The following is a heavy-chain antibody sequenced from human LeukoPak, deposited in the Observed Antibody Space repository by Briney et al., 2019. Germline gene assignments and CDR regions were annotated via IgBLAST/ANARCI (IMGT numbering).Heavy chain of an antibody. CDR3: AIGYTYDHDAFDI. D-gene: IGHD5-18*01. CDR2: IKQDGSEK. CDR1: GFTFSNFW. Sequence: GGSLRLSCAASGFTFSNFWMSWVRQAPGKGLEWVANIKQDGSEKYYVDSVKGRLTISRDNAKKSLYLQMNSLRAEDTAVYYCAIGYTYDHDAFDIWGQGTMVTVSS. J-gene: IGHJ3*02. V-gene: IGHV3-7*01.